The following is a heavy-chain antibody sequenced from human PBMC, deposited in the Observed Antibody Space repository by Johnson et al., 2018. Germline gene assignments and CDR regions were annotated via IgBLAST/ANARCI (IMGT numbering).Heavy chain of an antibody. CDR1: GYTFTSYD. V-gene: IGHV1-8*01. D-gene: IGHD3-22*01. J-gene: IGHJ3*02. CDR3: ARGRFYYDSSGSRPYAFDI. Sequence: VQLVESGAEVKKPGASVKVSCKASGYTFTSYDINWVRQATGQGLEWMGWMNPNSGNTGYAQKFQGRVTMTRNTSISTAYMELSSLRSEDTAVYYCARGRFYYDSSGSRPYAFDIWGQGTMVTVSS. CDR2: MNPNSGNT.